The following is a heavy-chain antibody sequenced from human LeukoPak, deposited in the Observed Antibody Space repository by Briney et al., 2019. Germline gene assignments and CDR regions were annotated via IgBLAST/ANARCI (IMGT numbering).Heavy chain of an antibody. D-gene: IGHD3-10*01. J-gene: IGHJ5*02. Sequence: SQTLSLTCAISGDSVSSNSAAWNWIRQSPSRGLEWLGRTYYRSKWYNDYAVSVKSRITISPDTSKNQFSLQLNSVTPEDTAVYYCARGTQQYYYGSGSYHNWFDPWGQGTLVTLSS. CDR3: ARGTQQYYYGSGSYHNWFDP. V-gene: IGHV6-1*01. CDR1: GDSVSSNSAA. CDR2: TYYRSKWYN.